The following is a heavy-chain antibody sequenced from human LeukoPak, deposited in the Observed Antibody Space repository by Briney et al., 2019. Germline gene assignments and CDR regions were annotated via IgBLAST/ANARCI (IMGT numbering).Heavy chain of an antibody. D-gene: IGHD6-19*01. CDR3: AREIGGYSSGWYWFDP. V-gene: IGHV1-69*04. CDR2: IIPILGIA. CDR1: GGTFSSYA. Sequence: ASVKVSCKASGGTFSSYAISWVRQAPGQGLEWMGRIIPILGIANYAQKFQGRVTITADKSTSTAYMELSSLRSEDTAVYYCAREIGGYSSGWYWFDPWGQGTLVTVSS. J-gene: IGHJ5*02.